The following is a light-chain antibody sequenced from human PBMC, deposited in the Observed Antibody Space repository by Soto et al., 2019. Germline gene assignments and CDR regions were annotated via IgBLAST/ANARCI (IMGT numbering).Light chain of an antibody. CDR3: NSYTSKSTGV. Sequence: QSALTQPASVSGSPGQSITISCTGTSSDVGGYNYVSWYQQHPGKAPKLIIYEVSNRPSGVSNRFSGSKSGNTASLTISGIQGEDEADYYCNSYTSKSTGVFGTGTKLTVL. V-gene: IGLV2-14*01. J-gene: IGLJ1*01. CDR2: EVS. CDR1: SSDVGGYNY.